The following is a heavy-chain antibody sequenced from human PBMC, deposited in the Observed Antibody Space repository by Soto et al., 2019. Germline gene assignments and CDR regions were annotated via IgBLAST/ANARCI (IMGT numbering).Heavy chain of an antibody. V-gene: IGHV3-30-3*01. D-gene: IGHD3-22*01. CDR2: MSPGGDSQ. Sequence: LSCAAPGFNFNIHALHWIRQAPGEGLEWVAVMSPGGDSQYYADSVKGRFTISRDTSKSTLYLQMTSLRPEDTAVYYCASGAAFYYDTSRYWGQGTLVTVSS. CDR3: ASGAAFYYDTSRY. CDR1: GFNFNIHA. J-gene: IGHJ4*02.